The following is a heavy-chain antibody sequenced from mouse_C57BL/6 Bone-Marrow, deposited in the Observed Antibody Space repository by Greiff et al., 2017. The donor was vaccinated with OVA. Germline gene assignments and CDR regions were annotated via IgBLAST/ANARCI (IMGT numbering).Heavy chain of an antibody. D-gene: IGHD1-1*01. V-gene: IGHV5-12*01. Sequence: DVQLVESGGGLVQPGGSLKLSCAASGFTFSDYYMYWVRQTPEKRLEWVAYISNGGGSTYYPDTVKGRFTISRDNAKNTLYLQMSRLKSEDTAMYYCASAVGSKYYYAMDYWGQGTSVTVSS. J-gene: IGHJ4*01. CDR1: GFTFSDYY. CDR3: ASAVGSKYYYAMDY. CDR2: ISNGGGST.